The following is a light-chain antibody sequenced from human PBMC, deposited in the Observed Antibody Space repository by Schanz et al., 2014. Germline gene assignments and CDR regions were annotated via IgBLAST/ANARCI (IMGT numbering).Light chain of an antibody. Sequence: QSVLTQPPSASGTPGQRVTISCSGSSSNIGSNYVYWYQQLPGTAPKLLIYRNNQRPSGVPDRFSGSKSGTSASLAISGLQAEDEADYYCSSFTTTDTWVFGGGTKLTVL. CDR2: RNN. J-gene: IGLJ3*02. CDR1: SSNIGSNY. CDR3: SSFTTTDTWV. V-gene: IGLV1-47*01.